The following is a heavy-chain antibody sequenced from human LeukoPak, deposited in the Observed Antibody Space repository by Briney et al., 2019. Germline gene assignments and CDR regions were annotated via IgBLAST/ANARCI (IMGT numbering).Heavy chain of an antibody. CDR2: ISYDGSNK. Sequence: GGSLRLSCAASGFTFSSYAMHWVRQAPGKGLEWVAVISYDGSNKYYADSVKGRFTISRDNSKNTLYLQMNSLRAEDTAVYYCAKSYGDYASYFDYWGQGTLVTVSS. CDR1: GFTFSSYA. CDR3: AKSYGDYASYFDY. V-gene: IGHV3-30*04. J-gene: IGHJ4*02. D-gene: IGHD4-17*01.